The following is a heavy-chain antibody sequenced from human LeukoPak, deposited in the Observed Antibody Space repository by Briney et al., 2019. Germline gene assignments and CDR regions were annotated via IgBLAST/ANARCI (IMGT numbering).Heavy chain of an antibody. V-gene: IGHV3-23*01. J-gene: IGHJ6*03. CDR1: GFTFSSYA. Sequence: GGSLRLSCAAPGFTFSSYAMSWVRQAPGKGLEWVSAISGSGGSTYYADSVKGRFTISRDNSENTLYLQMNSLRAEDTAVYYCAKSGIIKYYYYMDVWGKGTTVTISS. CDR2: ISGSGGST. CDR3: AKSGIIKYYYYMDV. D-gene: IGHD3-10*01.